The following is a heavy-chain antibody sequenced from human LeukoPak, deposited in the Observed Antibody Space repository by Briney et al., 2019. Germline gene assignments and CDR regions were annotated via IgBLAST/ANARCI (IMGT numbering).Heavy chain of an antibody. CDR1: GFTFTTYS. Sequence: PGGSLRLSCAASGFTFTTYSMTWVRQAPGKGLEWVSYISSSSTTIYYAGSVKGRFTISRDNAKKSVYLKMNSLRDEDTAVYYCARHHYSRNDNWGQGTLVTVSS. V-gene: IGHV3-48*02. D-gene: IGHD6-13*01. CDR2: ISSSSTTI. J-gene: IGHJ4*02. CDR3: ARHHYSRNDN.